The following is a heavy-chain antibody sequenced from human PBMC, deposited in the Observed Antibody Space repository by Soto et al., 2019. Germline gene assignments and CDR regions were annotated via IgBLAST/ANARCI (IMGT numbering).Heavy chain of an antibody. CDR3: ARTLDGSGSNIGMFDY. CDR1: GGTFSSYT. Sequence: ASVKVSCKASGGTFSSYTISWVRQAPGQGLEWMGRIIPSGGSTSYAQKFQGRVTMTRDTSTSTVYMELSSLRSEDTAVYYCARTLDGSGSNIGMFDYWGQGTLVTVSS. J-gene: IGHJ4*02. V-gene: IGHV1-46*03. D-gene: IGHD3-3*01. CDR2: IIPSGGST.